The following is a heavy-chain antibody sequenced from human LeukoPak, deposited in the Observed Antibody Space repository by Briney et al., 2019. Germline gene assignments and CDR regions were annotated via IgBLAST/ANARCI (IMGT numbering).Heavy chain of an antibody. CDR3: ASDANPYYFDY. V-gene: IGHV4-39*07. CDR2: IYYSGST. CDR1: GGSISSSSYY. J-gene: IGHJ4*02. Sequence: SETLSLTCTVSGGSISSSSYYWGWIRQPPGKGLEWIGSIYYSGSTYYNPSLKSRVTISVDTSKNQFSLKLSSMTAADTAVYYCASDANPYYFDYWGQGTLVTVSS.